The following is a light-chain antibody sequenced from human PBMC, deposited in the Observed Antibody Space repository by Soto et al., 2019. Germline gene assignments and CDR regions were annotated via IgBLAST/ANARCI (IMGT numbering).Light chain of an antibody. Sequence: SSELTQPPSVSMSPGQTARITCSGDALPKQYAFWYQQKPGQAPVLVIYKDEQRPSGIPERFSGSSSGTTVTLTISGVQAEDEADYYCQSADSSGAYQVFGGGTKLTVL. CDR1: ALPKQY. CDR2: KDE. V-gene: IGLV3-25*02. CDR3: QSADSSGAYQV. J-gene: IGLJ3*02.